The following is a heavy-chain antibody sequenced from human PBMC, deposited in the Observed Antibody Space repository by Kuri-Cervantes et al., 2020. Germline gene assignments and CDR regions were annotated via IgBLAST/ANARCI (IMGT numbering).Heavy chain of an antibody. Sequence: AVQDTCKASGGNFSSYAISWVRQAPGEGLEGMGAIIPIFRTANYAQKFQGRVTFTTDDFTSTANMEVSSVRVEDTAVYYCARSGSSWRRGDAFDIWGQGTMVTVSS. CDR1: GGNFSSYA. CDR2: IIPIFRTA. CDR3: ARSGSSWRRGDAFDI. D-gene: IGHD6-13*01. J-gene: IGHJ3*02. V-gene: IGHV1-69*05.